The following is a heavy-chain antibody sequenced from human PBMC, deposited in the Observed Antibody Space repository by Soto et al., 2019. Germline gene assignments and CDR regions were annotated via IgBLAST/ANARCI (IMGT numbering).Heavy chain of an antibody. Sequence: GGSLRLSCAASGFSFSTYGMHWVRQDPGKGLEWVAVISHDGTNKNEADSVRGRFTISRDNSKNTLYLEINSLRGDDTAVYYCAKDPGGGLQGPKGNWFDPWGQGTLVTVSS. V-gene: IGHV3-30*18. J-gene: IGHJ5*02. CDR2: ISHDGTNK. CDR3: AKDPGGGLQGPKGNWFDP. CDR1: GFSFSTYG. D-gene: IGHD2-15*01.